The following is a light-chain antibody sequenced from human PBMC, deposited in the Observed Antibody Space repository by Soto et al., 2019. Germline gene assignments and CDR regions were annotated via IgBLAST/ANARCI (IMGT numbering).Light chain of an antibody. CDR1: QSLLHINGYNY. V-gene: IGKV2-28*01. CDR3: MQALETTPT. J-gene: IGKJ4*01. CDR2: LGS. Sequence: DIVMTQSPLSLPVTPGEPASFSCRSSQSLLHINGYNYLDWYLQRPGQSPQLLIYLGSTRASGVPDRFSGSGSGTDFTLKISRVEAEDVGIYYCMQALETTPTFGGGTKVEIK.